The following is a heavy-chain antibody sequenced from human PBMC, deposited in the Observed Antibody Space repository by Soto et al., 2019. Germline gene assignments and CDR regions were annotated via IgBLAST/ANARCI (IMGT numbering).Heavy chain of an antibody. D-gene: IGHD6-19*01. CDR3: ARGGGIAVAGTRWFDP. V-gene: IGHV1-18*01. CDR1: GYTFTSYG. Sequence: GASVKVSCKASGYTFTSYGISWVRQAPGQGLEWMGWISAYNGNTNYAQKLRGRVTMTTDTSTSTAYMELRSLRSDDTAVYYCARGGGIAVAGTRWFDPWGQGTLVTVSS. J-gene: IGHJ5*02. CDR2: ISAYNGNT.